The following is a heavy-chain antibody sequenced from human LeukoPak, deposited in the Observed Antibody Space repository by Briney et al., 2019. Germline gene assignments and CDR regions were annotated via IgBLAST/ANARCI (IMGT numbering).Heavy chain of an antibody. CDR1: EFSVGSNY. V-gene: IGHV3-48*04. Sequence: GGSLRLSCAASEFSVGSNYMTWVRQAPGKGLEWVSYISSSGSTIYYADSVKGRFTISRDNAKNTLYLQMNSLRAEDTAVYYCARGIYYSIAAAAPDYWGQGTLVTVSS. J-gene: IGHJ4*02. D-gene: IGHD6-13*01. CDR3: ARGIYYSIAAAAPDY. CDR2: ISSSGSTI.